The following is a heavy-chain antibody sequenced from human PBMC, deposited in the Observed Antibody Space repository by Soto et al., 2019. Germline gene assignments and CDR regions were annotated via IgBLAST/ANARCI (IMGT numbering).Heavy chain of an antibody. CDR1: GYSFTNYY. CDR2: ITHDGGST. J-gene: IGHJ4*02. Sequence: QVQLVHSGAEVKKPGASVRVSCKASGYSFTNYYMHWVRQAPGQGLEWMGIITHDGGSTRYAQKLQRRISRTMDTSTNTVYLDLSSLSSEDTAVYYCARDSGQSGRGDIDYWGQGLMDTVSS. D-gene: IGHD5-18*01. CDR3: ARDSGQSGRGDIDY. V-gene: IGHV1-46*04.